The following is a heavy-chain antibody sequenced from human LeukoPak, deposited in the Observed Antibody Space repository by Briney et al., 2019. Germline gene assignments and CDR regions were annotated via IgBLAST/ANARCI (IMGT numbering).Heavy chain of an antibody. Sequence: PGGSLRLSCAASGFTFMFGHYALHWVRQAPGKGLEGVAVVSHDGSNKYIADSVRGRFTISRDPSTSTVYLQMNSLRPEDTAVYYCARSPYDSSGDLYYYYAMDVWGQGTAVTVSS. V-gene: IGHV3-30*04. CDR1: GFTFMFGHYA. CDR2: VSHDGSNK. D-gene: IGHD3-22*01. CDR3: ARSPYDSSGDLYYYYAMDV. J-gene: IGHJ6*02.